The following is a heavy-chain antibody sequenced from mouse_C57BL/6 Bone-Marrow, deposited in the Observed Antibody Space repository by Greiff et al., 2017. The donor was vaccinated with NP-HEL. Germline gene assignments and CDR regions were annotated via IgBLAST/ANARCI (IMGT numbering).Heavy chain of an antibody. CDR3: AREGEIGTGTRFAY. D-gene: IGHD4-1*01. CDR1: GYTFTDYN. CDR2: INPNNGGT. V-gene: IGHV1-22*01. Sequence: EVQLQQSGPELVKPGASVKMSCKASGYTFTDYNMHWVKQSHGKSLEWIGYINPNNGGTSYNQKFKGKATLTVNKSSSTAYMELRSLTSEDSAVYYCAREGEIGTGTRFAYWGQGTLVTVSA. J-gene: IGHJ3*01.